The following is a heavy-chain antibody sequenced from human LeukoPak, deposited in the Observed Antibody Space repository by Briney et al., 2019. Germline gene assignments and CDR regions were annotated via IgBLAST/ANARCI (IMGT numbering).Heavy chain of an antibody. CDR1: GGSITSNGYY. V-gene: IGHV4-31*03. CDR2: IYHSGST. Sequence: PSETLSLTCTVSGGSITSNGYYWSWIRQHPGKGLEWIGYIYHSGSTYHNPSLKSRLIISVDTSKNQFSLKLSSVTAADTAVYYCARDSHMVRVRAFDIWGQGTMVTVSS. CDR3: ARDSHMVRVRAFDI. D-gene: IGHD3-10*01. J-gene: IGHJ3*02.